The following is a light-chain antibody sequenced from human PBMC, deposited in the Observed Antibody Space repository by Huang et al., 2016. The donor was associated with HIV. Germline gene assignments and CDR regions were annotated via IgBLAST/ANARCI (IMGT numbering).Light chain of an antibody. CDR2: GAS. V-gene: IGKV1-27*01. J-gene: IGKJ3*01. CDR1: QVISNS. CDR3: QKYDSVPFT. Sequence: DIQMTQSPSALSASIGDRVTITCRASQVISNSLAWYQQKPGKVPKLLISGASTLQSGAPSRFSGGGSGTDFTLTISSLQPEDVATYYCQKYDSVPFTFGPGTKVDIK.